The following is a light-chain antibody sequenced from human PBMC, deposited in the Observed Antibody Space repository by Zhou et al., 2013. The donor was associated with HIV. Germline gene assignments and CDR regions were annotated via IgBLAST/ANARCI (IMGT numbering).Light chain of an antibody. CDR3: QLYNNWPPTWT. Sequence: EIVLTQSPATLSLSPGERATLSCRTSQSISDYLGWYQQKPGQSPRLLIYGAVTRATGVPDRFSGSGSETEFSLSISNLQTEDFAVYYCQLYNNWPPTWTFGQGTKVE. CDR1: QSISDY. V-gene: IGKV3-15*01. CDR2: GAV. J-gene: IGKJ1*01.